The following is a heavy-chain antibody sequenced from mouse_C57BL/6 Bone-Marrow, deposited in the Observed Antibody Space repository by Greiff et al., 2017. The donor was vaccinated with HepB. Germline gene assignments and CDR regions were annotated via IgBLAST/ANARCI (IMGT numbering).Heavy chain of an antibody. V-gene: IGHV1-80*01. D-gene: IGHD1-3*01. Sequence: VKLQQSGAELVKPGASVKISCKASGYAFSSYWMNWVKQRPGKGLEWIGQIYPGDGDTNYNGKFKGKATLTADKSSSTAYMQLSSLTSEDSAVYFCAIGYNPPYYAMDYWGQGTSVTVSS. CDR3: AIGYNPPYYAMDY. CDR1: GYAFSSYW. J-gene: IGHJ4*01. CDR2: IYPGDGDT.